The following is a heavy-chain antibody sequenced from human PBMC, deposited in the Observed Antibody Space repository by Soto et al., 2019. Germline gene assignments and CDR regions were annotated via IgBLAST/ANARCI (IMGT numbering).Heavy chain of an antibody. CDR2: IIPIFGTA. D-gene: IGHD3-22*01. J-gene: IGHJ4*02. CDR1: GGTFSRHA. Sequence: QVQLVQSGAEVRKPGSSVKVSCKASGGTFSRHAISWVRQAPGQGLEWMGGIIPIFGTANHAPKFQGRVTIIADESTSTGYMELSSLRSEDTAMYYCARGWGYDSNDYYYAYWGQGTLVIVSS. V-gene: IGHV1-69*01. CDR3: ARGWGYDSNDYYYAY.